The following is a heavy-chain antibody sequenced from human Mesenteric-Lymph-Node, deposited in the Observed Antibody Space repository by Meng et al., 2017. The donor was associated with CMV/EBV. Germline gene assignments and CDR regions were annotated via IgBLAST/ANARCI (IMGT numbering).Heavy chain of an antibody. CDR1: GYTFTSHG. Sequence: ASVKVSCKASGYTFTSHGISWVRQAPGQGLEWMGWISAYNGNTNYAQKLQGRVTMTTDTSTSTAYMELRSLRSDDTAVYYCARDPGHRAWVWSGYYPPYYGMDVWGQGTTVTVSS. D-gene: IGHD3-3*01. J-gene: IGHJ6*02. CDR3: ARDPGHRAWVWSGYYPPYYGMDV. CDR2: ISAYNGNT. V-gene: IGHV1-18*01.